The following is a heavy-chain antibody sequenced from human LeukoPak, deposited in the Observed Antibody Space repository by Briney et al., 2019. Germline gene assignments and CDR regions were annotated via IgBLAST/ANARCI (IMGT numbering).Heavy chain of an antibody. J-gene: IGHJ4*02. D-gene: IGHD6-13*01. CDR3: ARNKESNSWYPVFDY. CDR1: GASISSNNW. CDR2: IFHGGNT. Sequence: PSETLSLTCVVSGASISSNNWWSWVRQPPGKGLEWIGEIFHGGNTNYNPSLKSRVTISVDKSNNQFSLKLSSVTAADTAVYYCARNKESNSWYPVFDYWGQGTLVTVSS. V-gene: IGHV4-4*02.